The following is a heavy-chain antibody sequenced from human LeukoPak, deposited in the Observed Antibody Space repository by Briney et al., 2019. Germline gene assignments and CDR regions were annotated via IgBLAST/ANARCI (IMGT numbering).Heavy chain of an antibody. CDR2: IYYSGST. CDR1: GGSISSGDYY. J-gene: IGHJ6*02. V-gene: IGHV4-30-4*01. Sequence: PSETLSLTCTVSGGSISSGDYYWSWIRQPPGKGLEWIGYIYYSGSTYYNPSLKSRVTISVDTSKNRFSLKLSSVTAADTAVYYCARDCLETGYYYYGMDVWGQGTTVTVSS. CDR3: ARDCLETGYYYYGMDV. D-gene: IGHD3-3*01.